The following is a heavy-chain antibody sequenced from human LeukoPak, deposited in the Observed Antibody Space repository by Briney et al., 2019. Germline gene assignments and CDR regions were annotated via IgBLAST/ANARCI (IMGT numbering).Heavy chain of an antibody. Sequence: GGSLRLSCAASGFTFNSYAMIWVRQAPGRGLESISSISTTGDRTYYADSVKGRFAISRDNSKNTLYLQMNSLRAEDTAVYYCAKILERELQYYYYGMDVWGQGTSVTVSS. D-gene: IGHD5-24*01. V-gene: IGHV3-23*01. CDR3: AKILERELQYYYYGMDV. CDR1: GFTFNSYA. CDR2: ISTTGDRT. J-gene: IGHJ6*02.